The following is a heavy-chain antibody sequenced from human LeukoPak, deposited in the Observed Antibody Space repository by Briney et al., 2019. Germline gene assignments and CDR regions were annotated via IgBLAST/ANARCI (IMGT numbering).Heavy chain of an antibody. Sequence: PGGSLRLSCAASGFTFSDYSMNWVRQAPGKGLEWVSYISSSSSSKYYADSVKGRFTISRDNSMNTLYLQMNSLRAEDTAVYYCAKIAPGPDYGSGSYYNEADYWGQGTLVTVSS. D-gene: IGHD3-10*01. J-gene: IGHJ4*02. CDR3: AKIAPGPDYGSGSYYNEADY. CDR1: GFTFSDYS. CDR2: ISSSSSSK. V-gene: IGHV3-48*01.